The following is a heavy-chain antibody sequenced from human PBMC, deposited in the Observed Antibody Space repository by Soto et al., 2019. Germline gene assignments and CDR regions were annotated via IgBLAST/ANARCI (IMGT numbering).Heavy chain of an antibody. CDR2: ISYDGSNK. CDR1: GFTFSSYA. V-gene: IGHV3-30*09. CDR3: AGPLWFGELPYYYYGMDV. J-gene: IGHJ6*02. D-gene: IGHD3-10*01. Sequence: PGGSLRLSCAASGFTFSSYAMHWVRQAPGKGLEWVAVISYDGSNKYYADSVKGRFAISRDNSKNTLYLQMNSLRAEDTAVYYCAGPLWFGELPYYYYGMDVWGQGTTVTVSS.